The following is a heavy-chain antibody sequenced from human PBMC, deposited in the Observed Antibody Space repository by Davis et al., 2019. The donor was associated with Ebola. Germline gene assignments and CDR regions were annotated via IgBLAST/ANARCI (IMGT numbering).Heavy chain of an antibody. CDR1: GYTFTNYY. CDR2: INPSGGSA. V-gene: IGHV1-46*01. Sequence: ASVKVSCKASGYTFTNYYMHWVRQAPGQGLEWMGIINPSGGSATYAQKFQGRVTMTRDTSTSTVYMELSSLRSEDTAMYYCARDLTYHSSGWYLVDYWGQGTLVTVSS. J-gene: IGHJ4*02. CDR3: ARDLTYHSSGWYLVDY. D-gene: IGHD6-19*01.